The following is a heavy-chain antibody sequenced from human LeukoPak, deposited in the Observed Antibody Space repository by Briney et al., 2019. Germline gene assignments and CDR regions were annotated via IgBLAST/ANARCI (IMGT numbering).Heavy chain of an antibody. J-gene: IGHJ4*02. Sequence: SETLSLTCAVYGGSFSGYYWSWIRQPPGKGLEWIGEINHSGSTNYNPSLKSRVTISVDTSKNQFSLKLSSVTAADTAVYYCARGRKNIVVVVAVPFDYWGRGTLVTVSS. CDR1: GGSFSGYY. D-gene: IGHD2-15*01. CDR2: INHSGST. CDR3: ARGRKNIVVVVAVPFDY. V-gene: IGHV4-34*01.